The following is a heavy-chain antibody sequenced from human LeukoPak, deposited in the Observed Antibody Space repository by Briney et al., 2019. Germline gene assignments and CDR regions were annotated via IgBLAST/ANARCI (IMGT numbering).Heavy chain of an antibody. J-gene: IGHJ4*02. Sequence: GGSLRLSCAASGFTVSSNHVSWVRQAPGKGLEWVSRINTDGSSTSYADSVKGRFTISRDNAKNTLYLQMNSLRAEDTAVYYCAREGTSIAAPFDYWGQGTLVTVSS. V-gene: IGHV3-74*01. CDR3: AREGTSIAAPFDY. CDR1: GFTVSSNH. D-gene: IGHD6-6*01. CDR2: INTDGSST.